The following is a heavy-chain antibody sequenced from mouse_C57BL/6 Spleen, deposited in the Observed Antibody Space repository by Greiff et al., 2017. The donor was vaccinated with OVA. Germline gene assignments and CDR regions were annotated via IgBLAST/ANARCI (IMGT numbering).Heavy chain of an antibody. CDR3: TSSSGSWFAY. CDR2: IRLKSDNYAT. V-gene: IGHV6-3*01. D-gene: IGHD3-2*02. J-gene: IGHJ3*01. Sequence: EVQGVESGGGLVQPGGSMKLSCVASGFTFSNYWMNWVRQSPEKGLEWVAQIRLKSDNYATHYVESVKGRFTISRDDSKSSVYLQMNNLRAEDTGIYYCTSSSGSWFAYWGQGTLVTVSA. CDR1: GFTFSNYW.